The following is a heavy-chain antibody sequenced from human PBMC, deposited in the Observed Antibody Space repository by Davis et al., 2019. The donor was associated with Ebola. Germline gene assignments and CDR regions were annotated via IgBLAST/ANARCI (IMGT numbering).Heavy chain of an antibody. V-gene: IGHV1-18*01. CDR2: ISAYNGNT. J-gene: IGHJ5*02. CDR3: ARDSLSREWLLNNWFDP. D-gene: IGHD3-3*01. CDR1: AYTFTSYG. Sequence: ASAKVSCKASAYTFTSYGISWVRQAPGQGLEWMGWISAYNGNTNYAQKLQGRVTMTTDTSTSTAYMELRSLRSDDTAVYYCARDSLSREWLLNNWFDPWGQGTLVTVSS.